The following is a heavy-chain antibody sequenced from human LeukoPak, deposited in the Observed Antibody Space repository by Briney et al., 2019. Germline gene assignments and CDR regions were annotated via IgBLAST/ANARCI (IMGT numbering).Heavy chain of an antibody. D-gene: IGHD3-10*02. Sequence: ASVKVSCKSSGYTFTGYSMHVVRQAPGQGLEWMGWINPNSGGTNYAQKFQGRVTMTRDTSISTAYMELSRLRSDDTAVYYCARSVRGVRINWGQGTLVTVSS. CDR1: GYTFTGYS. CDR3: ARSVRGVRIN. CDR2: INPNSGGT. V-gene: IGHV1-2*02. J-gene: IGHJ4*02.